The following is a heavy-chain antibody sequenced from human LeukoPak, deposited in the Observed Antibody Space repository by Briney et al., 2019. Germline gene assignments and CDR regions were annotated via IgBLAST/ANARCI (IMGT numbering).Heavy chain of an antibody. CDR2: IYYSGST. CDR3: ARHLTNAFDI. CDR1: GVSISSYY. Sequence: SETLSLTCTATGVSISSYYWSWIRQPPGKGLEWIGYIYYSGSTNYNPSLKSRVTISVDTSKNQFSLKLSSVTAADTAVYYCARHLTNAFDIWGQGTMVTVSS. V-gene: IGHV4-59*08. J-gene: IGHJ3*02.